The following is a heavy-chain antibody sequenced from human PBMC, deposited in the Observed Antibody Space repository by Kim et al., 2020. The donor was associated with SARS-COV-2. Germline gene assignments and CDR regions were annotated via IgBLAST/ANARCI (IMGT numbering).Heavy chain of an antibody. J-gene: IGHJ3*02. D-gene: IGHD6-19*01. CDR2: IYYSGST. CDR1: GGSISSSSYY. V-gene: IGHV4-39*01. CDR3: ASRPVSGSGLQDDAFDI. Sequence: SETLSLTCTVSGGSISSSSYYWGWIRQPPGRGLEWIGSIYYSGSTYYNPSLKSRVTISVDTSKNQFSLKLSSVTAADTAVYYCASRPVSGSGLQDDAFDICGQGTMVTVSS.